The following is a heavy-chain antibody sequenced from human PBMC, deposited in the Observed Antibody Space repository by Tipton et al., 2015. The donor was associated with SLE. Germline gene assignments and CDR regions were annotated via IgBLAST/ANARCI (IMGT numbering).Heavy chain of an antibody. Sequence: LSLTCTVSGGSISRIGYYWSWIRQHPGKGLEWIGYIYHTGSTYYNPSLESRLTISVDKSKNQFSLKLSSVTVADTAVYYCAKDYNHDNADYNWGQGTLVIVSS. V-gene: IGHV4-31*03. CDR2: IYHTGST. CDR3: AKDYNHDNADYN. CDR1: GGSISRIGYY. D-gene: IGHD4-17*01. J-gene: IGHJ4*02.